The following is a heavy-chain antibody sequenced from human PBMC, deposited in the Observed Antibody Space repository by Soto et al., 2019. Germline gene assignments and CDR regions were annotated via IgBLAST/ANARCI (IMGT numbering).Heavy chain of an antibody. CDR1: GGSISSYY. J-gene: IGHJ6*02. V-gene: IGHV4-59*01. Sequence: SETLSLTCTVSGGSISSYYGSWIRQPPGKGLEWIGYIYYSGSTNYNPSLKSRVTISVDTSKNQFSLKLSSVTAADTAVYYCARSNPRSSYGMDVWGQGTTVTVSS. D-gene: IGHD4-4*01. CDR2: IYYSGST. CDR3: ARSNPRSSYGMDV.